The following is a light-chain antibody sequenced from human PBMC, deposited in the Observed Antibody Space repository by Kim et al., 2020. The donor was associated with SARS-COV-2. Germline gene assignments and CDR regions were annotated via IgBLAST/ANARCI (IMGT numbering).Light chain of an antibody. J-gene: IGLJ3*02. CDR2: QDS. V-gene: IGLV3-1*01. CDR3: QAWDSSTWV. Sequence: SYELTQPPSVSVSPGQTASITCSGDKLGDEYACWYQQKPGQSPVLVIYQDSKRPSGIPERFSGSNSGNTATLTISGTQAMDEADYYCQAWDSSTWVFGGGTQLIVL. CDR1: KLGDEY.